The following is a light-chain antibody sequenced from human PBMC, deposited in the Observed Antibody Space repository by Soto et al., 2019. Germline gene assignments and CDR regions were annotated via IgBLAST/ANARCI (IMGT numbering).Light chain of an antibody. CDR1: SSDIGDYDY. CDR2: DVT. J-gene: IGLJ2*01. V-gene: IGLV2-14*01. Sequence: QSVLTQPASVSGSPGQSITISCTGTSSDIGDYDYVSWYQHLPGKAPKLLIFDVTHRPSGVSDRFSGSKSSNTASLTISGVRPEDEADYYCCSYTDIALDVVFGGGTKLTVL. CDR3: CSYTDIALDVV.